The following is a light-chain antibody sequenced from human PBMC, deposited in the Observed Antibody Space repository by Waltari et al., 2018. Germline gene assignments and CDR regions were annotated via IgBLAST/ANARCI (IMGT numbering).Light chain of an antibody. J-gene: IGKJ1*01. CDR3: QHYVRLPAT. CDR2: GAS. CDR1: QSVSRS. V-gene: IGKV3-20*01. Sequence: IVLTQSPGTLSLSPGERATLPCRASQSVSRSLAWYQQKPGQAPKILIYGASTRATGIPDRFTGSGSGTDFSLTISSLEPEDFAIYFCQHYVRLPATFGQGTKVEIK.